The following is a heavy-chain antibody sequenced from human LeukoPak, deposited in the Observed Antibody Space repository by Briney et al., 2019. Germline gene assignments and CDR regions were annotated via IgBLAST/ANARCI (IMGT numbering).Heavy chain of an antibody. D-gene: IGHD6-13*01. V-gene: IGHV4-59*01. J-gene: IGHJ2*01. CDR1: GGSISTYY. Sequence: SETLSLTCTLSGGSISTYYWSWIRQPPGKGLEWIGYIYHSGSTNYNPSLKSRVTISVDTSKNQFSLKLSFVTAADTAVYYCARARIAAAENWYFDLWGRGTLVTVSS. CDR3: ARARIAAAENWYFDL. CDR2: IYHSGST.